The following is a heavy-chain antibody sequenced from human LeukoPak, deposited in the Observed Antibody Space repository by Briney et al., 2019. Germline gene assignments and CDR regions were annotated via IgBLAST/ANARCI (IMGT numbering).Heavy chain of an antibody. Sequence: GGSLRLSCAASGFTFSSYAMSWVRQAPGKGLEWVSAIGGSGGSTYYADSVKGRFTISRDNSKNTLYLQMNSLRAEDTAVYYCAKLSTVFGVVTPNDAFDIWGQGTMVTVSS. V-gene: IGHV3-23*01. CDR1: GFTFSSYA. CDR2: IGGSGGST. J-gene: IGHJ3*02. D-gene: IGHD3-3*01. CDR3: AKLSTVFGVVTPNDAFDI.